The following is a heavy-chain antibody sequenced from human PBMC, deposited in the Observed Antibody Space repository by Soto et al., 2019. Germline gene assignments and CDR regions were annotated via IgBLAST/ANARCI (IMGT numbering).Heavy chain of an antibody. J-gene: IGHJ3*02. Sequence: EVQLLESGGGLVQPGGSLRLSCAASGFTFSSYAMSWVRQAPGKGLEWVSVISGSGGSTYYADSVKGRFTISRDNSKNTLYLQMSSLRAEDTAVYYCAKGGWADIVVVPAAMDAFDIWGQGTMVTVSS. CDR1: GFTFSSYA. V-gene: IGHV3-23*01. CDR3: AKGGWADIVVVPAAMDAFDI. CDR2: ISGSGGST. D-gene: IGHD2-2*01.